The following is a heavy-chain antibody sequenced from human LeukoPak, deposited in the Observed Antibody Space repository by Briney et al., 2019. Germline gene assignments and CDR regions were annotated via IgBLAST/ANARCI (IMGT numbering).Heavy chain of an antibody. CDR3: AKDGFGYRDAFDI. Sequence: PSETLSLTCAVYGGSFSGYYWSWVRQAPGKGLEWVSGISGGGGRTYYADSVKGRFTISRDNSKNTLYLQMNSLRAEDTALYYCAKDGFGYRDAFDIWGQGTMVTVSS. CDR2: ISGGGGRT. V-gene: IGHV3-23*01. CDR1: GGSFSGYY. J-gene: IGHJ3*02. D-gene: IGHD5-18*01.